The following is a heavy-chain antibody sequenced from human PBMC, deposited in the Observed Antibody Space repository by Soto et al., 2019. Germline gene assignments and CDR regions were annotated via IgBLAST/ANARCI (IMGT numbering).Heavy chain of an antibody. J-gene: IGHJ6*02. CDR3: VRENYYYGMDV. V-gene: IGHV3-66*01. CDR2: IKSGGNT. CDR1: GFTVITDW. Sequence: EVQLVESGGGLVQPGGSLRLSCAASGFTVITDWMHWVRQAPGKGLEWISVIKSGGNTNYADSVEGRFSISRDNSKNTVYLQMNSLRGEDTAVYYCVRENYYYGMDVWGQGTTVTVSS.